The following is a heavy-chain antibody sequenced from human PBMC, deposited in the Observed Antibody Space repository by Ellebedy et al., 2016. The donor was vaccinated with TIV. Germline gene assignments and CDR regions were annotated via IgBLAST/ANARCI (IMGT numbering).Heavy chain of an antibody. V-gene: IGHV3-15*01. D-gene: IGHD5-12*01. CDR2: IRSKTDGGTT. J-gene: IGHJ4*02. CDR3: ATERSGYDFDY. Sequence: GESLKISCAASGFTFTNAWMAWVRQAPGKGLEWVGRIRSKTDGGTTDYAAPVKGRFTVSRDNSKNTLYLQMNSLRTEDTAVYYCATERSGYDFDYWGQGTLVTVSA. CDR1: GFTFTNAW.